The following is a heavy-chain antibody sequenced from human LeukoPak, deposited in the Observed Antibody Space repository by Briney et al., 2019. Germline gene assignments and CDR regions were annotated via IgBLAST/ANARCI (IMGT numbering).Heavy chain of an antibody. CDR2: ITWSNGDI. D-gene: IGHD6-19*01. CDR3: AKSLRNGSGWASDY. Sequence: RPGGSLRLSCAASGLTFDVYAVHWVRQAPGKGLEWVSGITWSNGDIAYADSVKGRFTISRDNAKMYLQMNSLRTEDTAVYYCAKSLRNGSGWASDYWGQGTLVTVSS. V-gene: IGHV3-9*01. J-gene: IGHJ4*02. CDR1: GLTFDVYA.